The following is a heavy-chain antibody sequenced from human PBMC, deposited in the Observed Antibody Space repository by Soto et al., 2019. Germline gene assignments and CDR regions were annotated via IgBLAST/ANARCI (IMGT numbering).Heavy chain of an antibody. CDR1: GYTFTSYG. CDR3: ARRQWLVGGYYYGMDV. CDR2: TSAYNGNT. V-gene: IGHV1-18*01. J-gene: IGHJ6*02. Sequence: QVQLVQSGAEVKKPGASVKVSCKASGYTFTSYGISWVRRAPGQGLEWMGWTSAYNGNTNYAQKLQGRVTMPTDTSTSTAYMELRSLRSDDTAVYYCARRQWLVGGYYYGMDVWGQGTTVTVSS. D-gene: IGHD6-19*01.